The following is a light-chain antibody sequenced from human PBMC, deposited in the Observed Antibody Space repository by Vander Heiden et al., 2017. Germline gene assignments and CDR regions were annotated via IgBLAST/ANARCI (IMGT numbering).Light chain of an antibody. J-gene: IGKJ3*01. CDR1: QSISSY. CDR3: QQSYSTPLT. CDR2: AAS. V-gene: IGKV1-39*01. Sequence: DIQMTQSPSSLSASVGDRVTITCRASQSISSYLNWYQQKPGKAPKLLIYAASSLQSGVPSRFSGSGSGTDFTLTSSRLQPEDFATYYCQQSYSTPLTFGHGTKVDIK.